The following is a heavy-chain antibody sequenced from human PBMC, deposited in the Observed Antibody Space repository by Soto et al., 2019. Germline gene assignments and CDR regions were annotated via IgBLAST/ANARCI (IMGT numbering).Heavy chain of an antibody. Sequence: SVKVSCKASGFTFTSSAVQWVRQARGQRLEWIGWIVVGSGNTNYAQKFQERDTITRDMSTSTAYMELSSLRSEDTAVYYCAADRHCSSTSCYVYCMDGRGQGTTVTVSS. CDR3: AADRHCSSTSCYVYCMDG. J-gene: IGHJ6*02. V-gene: IGHV1-58*01. D-gene: IGHD2-2*01. CDR1: GFTFTSSA. CDR2: IVVGSGNT.